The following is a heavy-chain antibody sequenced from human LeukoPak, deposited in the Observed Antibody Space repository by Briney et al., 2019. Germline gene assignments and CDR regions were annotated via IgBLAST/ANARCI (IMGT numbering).Heavy chain of an antibody. D-gene: IGHD3-3*01. J-gene: IGHJ4*02. V-gene: IGHV3-53*01. CDR3: ARVGGANRYDFWSGYFDY. CDR1: GFTVSSNY. CDR2: IYSGGST. Sequence: GGSLRLSCAASGFTVSSNYMSWVRQAPGKGLEWVSVIYSGGSTYYADSVKGRFTISRDNSKNTLYLQINSLRAEDTAVYYCARVGGANRYDFWSGYFDYWGQGTLVTVSS.